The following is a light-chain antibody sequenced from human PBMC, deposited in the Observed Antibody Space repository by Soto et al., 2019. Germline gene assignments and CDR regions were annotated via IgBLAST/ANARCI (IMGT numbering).Light chain of an antibody. V-gene: IGKV3-15*01. CDR2: GAS. J-gene: IGKJ1*01. CDR3: QQYNNWPRGT. CDR1: QSVSSN. Sequence: EIVMTQSPATLSVSPGERATLSCRASQSVSSNLAWYQQKPGQAPRLLIYGASTRATGIPARFSGSGSGTEFTLHISSLQSEDFAVYYCQQYNNWPRGTFGQGTKVEVK.